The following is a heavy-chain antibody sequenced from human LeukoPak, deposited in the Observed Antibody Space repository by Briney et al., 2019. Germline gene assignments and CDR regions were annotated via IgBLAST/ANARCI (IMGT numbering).Heavy chain of an antibody. Sequence: GGSLRLSCAASGFTLSSHWMTWVRQAPGKGLEWVANINQDGSAKYYVDSVRGRFTISRDNAKNSMHLQMNSLRAEDTAVYYCAKTKTVVTRGMDYWGQGTLVTVSS. CDR1: GFTLSSHW. CDR2: INQDGSAK. J-gene: IGHJ4*02. CDR3: AKTKTVVTRGMDY. V-gene: IGHV3-7*01. D-gene: IGHD4-23*01.